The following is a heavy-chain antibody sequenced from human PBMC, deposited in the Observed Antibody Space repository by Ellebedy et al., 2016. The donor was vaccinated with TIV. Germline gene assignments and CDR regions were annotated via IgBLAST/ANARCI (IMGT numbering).Heavy chain of an antibody. CDR2: FDPEDGET. CDR1: GYTLTELS. D-gene: IGHD4-11*01. V-gene: IGHV1-24*01. J-gene: IGHJ6*03. CDR3: ATVTTVTDPYYYYMDV. Sequence: ASVKVSCXVSGYTLTELSMHWVRQAPGKGLEWMGGFDPEDGETIYAQKFQGRVTMTEDTSTDTAYMELSSLRSEDTAVYYCATVTTVTDPYYYYMDVWGKGTTVTVSS.